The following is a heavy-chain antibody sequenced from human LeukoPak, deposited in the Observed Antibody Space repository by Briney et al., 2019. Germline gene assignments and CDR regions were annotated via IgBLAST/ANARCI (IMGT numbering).Heavy chain of an antibody. Sequence: SETLSLTCTVSGGSISCYYWSWIRQPPGKGLEWIGHIYYSGSTNYNPSLKSRVTISVDTSKNQFSLKLSSVTAADTAVYYCASLGPVRGANRPIDYWGQGTLVTVSS. CDR2: IYYSGST. CDR1: GGSISCYY. D-gene: IGHD3-10*01. J-gene: IGHJ4*02. CDR3: ASLGPVRGANRPIDY. V-gene: IGHV4-59*01.